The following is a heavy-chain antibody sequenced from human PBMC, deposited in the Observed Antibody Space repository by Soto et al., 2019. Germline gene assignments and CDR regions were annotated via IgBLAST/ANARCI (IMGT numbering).Heavy chain of an antibody. V-gene: IGHV4-59*08. J-gene: IGHJ3*02. CDR1: GGSVSSYY. CDR3: ARASAHLVAFDI. CDR2: IYYSGST. Sequence: QVQLQESGPGLVKPSETLSLTCTVSGGSVSSYYWSWIRQPPGKGLEWIGYIYYSGSTNYNPSLKSRVTISVDTSKNQFSLKLSSVTAADTAVYYCARASAHLVAFDIWGQGTMVTVS. D-gene: IGHD6-6*01.